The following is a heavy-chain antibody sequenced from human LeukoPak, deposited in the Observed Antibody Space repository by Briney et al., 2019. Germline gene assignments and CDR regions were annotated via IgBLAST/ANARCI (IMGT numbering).Heavy chain of an antibody. CDR2: INHSGST. V-gene: IGHV4-34*01. CDR1: GGSFSGYY. D-gene: IGHD5/OR15-5a*01. CDR3: ARHLRPGLGFDY. Sequence: PSETLSLTCAVYGGSFSGYYWSWIRQPPGKGLEWIGEINHSGSTNYNPSLKSRVTISVDTSKNQFSLKLSSVTAADTAVYYCARHLRPGLGFDYWGQGTLVTVSS. J-gene: IGHJ4*02.